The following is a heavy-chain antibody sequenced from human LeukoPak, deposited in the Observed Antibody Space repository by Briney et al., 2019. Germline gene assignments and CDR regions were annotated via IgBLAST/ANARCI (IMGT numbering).Heavy chain of an antibody. D-gene: IGHD3-22*01. CDR1: GYSFTSYW. Sequence: GEPLKISCKGSGYSFTSYWIGWVRQMPGKGLEWMGIIYPGDSDTRYSPSFQGQVTISADKSISTAYLQWSSLKASDTAMYYCARRYYYDSSMGHAFDIWGQGTMVTVSS. CDR3: ARRYYYDSSMGHAFDI. CDR2: IYPGDSDT. J-gene: IGHJ3*02. V-gene: IGHV5-51*01.